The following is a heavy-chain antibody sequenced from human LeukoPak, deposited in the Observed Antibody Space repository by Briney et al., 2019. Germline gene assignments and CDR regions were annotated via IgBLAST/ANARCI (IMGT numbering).Heavy chain of an antibody. J-gene: IGHJ4*02. CDR1: GFTFSGYA. D-gene: IGHD3-3*01. V-gene: IGHV3-23*01. Sequence: GGSLRLSCAASGFTFSGYAMSWVRQAPGKGLEWVSAISGSGGSTYYADSVKGRFTISGDNSKNTLYLQMNSLRAEDTAVYYCAKATIPRYYDFWSGYYQYFDYWGQGTLVTVSS. CDR3: AKATIPRYYDFWSGYYQYFDY. CDR2: ISGSGGST.